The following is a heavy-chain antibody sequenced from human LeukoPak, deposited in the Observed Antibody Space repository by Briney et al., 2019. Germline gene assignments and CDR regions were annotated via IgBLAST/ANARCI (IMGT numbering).Heavy chain of an antibody. V-gene: IGHV3-23*01. Sequence: GGSLRLSCAASGFTFKNYGMSWVRKAPGKGLEWVSDISGTGANTYYADSVKGRFTISRDNSKNTLYLQMNSLRAEDTAVYYCAKDYYGSGRWGQGTLVTVSS. CDR1: GFTFKNYG. CDR3: AKDYYGSGR. D-gene: IGHD3-10*01. CDR2: ISGTGANT. J-gene: IGHJ4*02.